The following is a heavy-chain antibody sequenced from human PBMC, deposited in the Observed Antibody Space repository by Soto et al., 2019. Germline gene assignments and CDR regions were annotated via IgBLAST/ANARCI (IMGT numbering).Heavy chain of an antibody. J-gene: IGHJ6*02. V-gene: IGHV1-3*01. CDR1: GYTFTSYA. CDR3: ARVMADGSSWPQYGMDV. D-gene: IGHD6-13*01. Sequence: QVPLVQSGAEVKKPGASVKVSCKASGYTFTSYAMHWVRQAPGQRLEWMGWINAGNGNTKYSQKFQGRVTITRDTSASTAYMELSSLRSEDTAVYYCARVMADGSSWPQYGMDVWGQGTTVTVSS. CDR2: INAGNGNT.